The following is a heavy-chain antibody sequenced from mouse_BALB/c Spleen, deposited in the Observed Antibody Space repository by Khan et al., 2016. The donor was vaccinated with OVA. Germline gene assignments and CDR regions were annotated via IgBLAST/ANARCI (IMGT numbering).Heavy chain of an antibody. CDR1: GYSITSGYG. J-gene: IGHJ2*01. CDR3: ARSARIKY. D-gene: IGHD1-2*01. Sequence: VQLKESRPGLVKPSQSLSLTCTVTGYSITSGYGWNWIRQFPGNKLEWMGYISYSGSTNYNPSLKSRISITRDTSKNQFILQLNSVTTEDTATYYCARSARIKYWGQGTTLTVSS. V-gene: IGHV3-2*02. CDR2: ISYSGST.